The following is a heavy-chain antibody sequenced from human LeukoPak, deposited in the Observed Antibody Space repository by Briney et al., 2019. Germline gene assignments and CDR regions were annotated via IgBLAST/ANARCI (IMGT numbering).Heavy chain of an antibody. D-gene: IGHD1-14*01. J-gene: IGHJ6*02. CDR1: RGTFSSYA. CDR2: IIPIFGTA. Sequence: SVKVSCKASRGTFSSYAISWVRQAPGQGLEWMGGIIPIFGTANYAQKFQGRVTITADESTSTAYMELSSLRSEDTAVYYCARILITSQNIATHGTPSYYYYGMDVWGQGTTVTVSS. CDR3: ARILITSQNIATHGTPSYYYYGMDV. V-gene: IGHV1-69*13.